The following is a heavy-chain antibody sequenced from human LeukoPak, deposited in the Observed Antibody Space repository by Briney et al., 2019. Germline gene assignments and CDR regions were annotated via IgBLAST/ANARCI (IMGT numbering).Heavy chain of an antibody. D-gene: IGHD6-19*01. CDR3: AKTGSGWYQGYFDY. CDR1: GFTFSGYS. J-gene: IGHJ4*02. CDR2: ISSGSSTI. Sequence: GGSLRLSCVASGFTFSGYSMNWVRQAPGKGLEWVSYISSGSSTIYYADSVKGRFTISRDNAKNSLYLQMNSLRDEDTAVYYCAKTGSGWYQGYFDYWGQGTLVTVSS. V-gene: IGHV3-48*02.